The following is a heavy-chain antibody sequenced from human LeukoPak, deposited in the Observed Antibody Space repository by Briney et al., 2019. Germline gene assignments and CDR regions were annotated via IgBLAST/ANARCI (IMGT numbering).Heavy chain of an antibody. CDR1: GGSFSAYY. CDR3: ARGRRITMIVVGSFDY. V-gene: IGHV4-34*01. Sequence: SETLSLTCAGYGGSFSAYYWNWIRQPPGKGLEWIGEIHRSGSTNYNPSLKSRVTISVDTSKNQFSLKLSSVTAADTAVYYCARGRRITMIVVGSFDYWGQGTLVTVSS. D-gene: IGHD3-22*01. CDR2: IHRSGST. J-gene: IGHJ4*02.